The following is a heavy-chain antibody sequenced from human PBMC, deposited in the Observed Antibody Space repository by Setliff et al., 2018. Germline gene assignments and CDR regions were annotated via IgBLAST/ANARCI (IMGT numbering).Heavy chain of an antibody. CDR1: GFTFISYA. V-gene: IGHV3-64*02. Sequence: PGASLTISCAASGFTFISYAMHWVRQAPGKGLEYVSAISSNGVRLSYADSVKGRFTISRDISKNTLYLQMDSLRHEDTAVYYCARVAEYDTIDIWGQGTMVT. CDR3: ARVAEYDTIDI. CDR2: ISSNGVRL. J-gene: IGHJ3*02. D-gene: IGHD3-16*01.